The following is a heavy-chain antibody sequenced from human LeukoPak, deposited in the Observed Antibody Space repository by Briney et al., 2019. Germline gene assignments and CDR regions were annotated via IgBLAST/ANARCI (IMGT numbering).Heavy chain of an antibody. V-gene: IGHV3-23*01. Sequence: GGSLRLSCAASGFTFSSYAMSWVRQAPGKGLEWVSGIRGSGVSTYYADSVKGRFTITRGNSKNTLYFQMNSLRAEDTAVYYCATLPGNFDYWGQGTLVTVSS. CDR3: ATLPGNFDY. CDR1: GFTFSSYA. D-gene: IGHD1-14*01. CDR2: IRGSGVST. J-gene: IGHJ4*02.